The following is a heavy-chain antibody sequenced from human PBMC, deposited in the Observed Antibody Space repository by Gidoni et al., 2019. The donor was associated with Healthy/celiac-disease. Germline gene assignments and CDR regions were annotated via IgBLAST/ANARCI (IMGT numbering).Heavy chain of an antibody. CDR2: IWYDGSNK. Sequence: QVQLVASGGGVVQPGRSLRLSCSASGFPFSSYGMHGVRPASGKGLAVVAVIWYDGSNKYYADSVKGRFTISRDNSKNTLYLQMNSLRAEDTAVYYCAREEGYYYGMDVWGQGTTVTVSS. J-gene: IGHJ6*02. CDR1: GFPFSSYG. V-gene: IGHV3-33*01. CDR3: AREEGYYYGMDV.